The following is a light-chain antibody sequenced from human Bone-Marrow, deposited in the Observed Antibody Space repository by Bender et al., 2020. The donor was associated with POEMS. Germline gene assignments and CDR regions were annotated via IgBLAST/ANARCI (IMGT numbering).Light chain of an antibody. J-gene: IGLJ2*01. V-gene: IGLV1-44*01. CDR2: SSH. CDR3: QAYDRSLSAVL. Sequence: QSVLTQPPSASGTPGQRVTISCSGGSSNIGAHAVNWYQHLPGTAPKLLIYSSHRRPSEVPDRFSGSRSGTSASLAITGLQAEDEADYYCQAYDRSLSAVLFGGGTKLTVL. CDR1: SSNIGAHA.